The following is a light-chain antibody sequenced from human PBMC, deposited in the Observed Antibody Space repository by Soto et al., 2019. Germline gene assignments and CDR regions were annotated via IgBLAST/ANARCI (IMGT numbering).Light chain of an antibody. Sequence: DIQMTQSPSSLSASVGDRVTITCRASQSIARHLNWYQQRPGRAPKFLIYAASSLQRGVPSRFSGCGSGTDFTLTISGLQPDDFATYYCQQSHSNAYTFGQGTKLEIK. V-gene: IGKV1-39*01. CDR1: QSIARH. CDR3: QQSHSNAYT. CDR2: AAS. J-gene: IGKJ2*01.